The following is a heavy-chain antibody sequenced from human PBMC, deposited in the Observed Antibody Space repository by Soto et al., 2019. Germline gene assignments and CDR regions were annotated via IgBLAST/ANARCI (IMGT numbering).Heavy chain of an antibody. J-gene: IGHJ6*02. CDR2: TYYRSKWYN. CDR3: VANLNWNYVGEYYYYGMDV. V-gene: IGHV6-1*01. Sequence: PSQTLSLTCAISWDSVSRNSAACNWIRQSPSRGLGWLGRTYYRSKWYNDYAVSVKSRITINPDTSKNQFSLQLNSVTPEDTAVYYCVANLNWNYVGEYYYYGMDVWGQGTTVTVSS. D-gene: IGHD1-7*01. CDR1: WDSVSRNSAA.